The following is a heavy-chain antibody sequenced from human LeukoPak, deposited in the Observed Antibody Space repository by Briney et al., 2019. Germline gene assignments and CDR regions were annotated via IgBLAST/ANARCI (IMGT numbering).Heavy chain of an antibody. CDR2: ISSSSSYI. V-gene: IGHV3-21*01. CDR1: GFTFSSYS. J-gene: IGHJ4*02. D-gene: IGHD5-24*01. CDR3: AREGGWLQSYDY. Sequence: GGSLRLSCAASGFTFSSYSMNWVRQAPGKGLEWVSSISSSSSYIYYADSVKGRFTISRDNAKDSLYLQMNSLRAEDTAVYYCAREGGWLQSYDYWGQGTLVTVSS.